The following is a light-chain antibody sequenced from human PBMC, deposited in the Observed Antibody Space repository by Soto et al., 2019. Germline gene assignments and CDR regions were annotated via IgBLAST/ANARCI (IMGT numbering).Light chain of an antibody. CDR3: SSYTSSSSVV. J-gene: IGLJ2*01. CDR2: EVS. Sequence: QSALTQPASVSGSPGQSINIYSTGTSSDFGGYNYVSWYQQHPGKAPKIMIYEVSNRPSGVYNRFSGSKSGNTASLTISGLQAEDEADYYCSSYTSSSSVVFGGGTKLTVL. CDR1: SSDFGGYNY. V-gene: IGLV2-14*01.